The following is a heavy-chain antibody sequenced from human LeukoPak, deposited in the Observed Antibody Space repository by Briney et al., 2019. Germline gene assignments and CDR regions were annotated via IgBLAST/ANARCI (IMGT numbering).Heavy chain of an antibody. D-gene: IGHD6-19*01. CDR3: AREVYSSGWSSFDY. Sequence: PGGSLRLSCAASGFTFSTYEMDWVRQAPGKELEWVSYISSRGSSIYYADSVKGRFTISRDNAKNSLYLQMSSLRVEDTAVYYCAREVYSSGWSSFDYWGQGTLVTVSS. V-gene: IGHV3-48*03. CDR2: ISSRGSSI. CDR1: GFTFSTYE. J-gene: IGHJ4*02.